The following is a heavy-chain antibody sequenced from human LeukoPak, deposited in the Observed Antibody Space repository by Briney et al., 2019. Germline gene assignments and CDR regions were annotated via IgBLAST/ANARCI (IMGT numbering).Heavy chain of an antibody. V-gene: IGHV3-30*02. Sequence: GGSLRLSCEVSGFTFSRYGMHWVRQAPGKGLEWVAFIRYDGTDKYYVDSVKGRFTISRDNSKNTLSLQMNSLRAEDTAVHYCAKDKTHSNPFSENYYYMDVWGKGTTVTVSS. CDR2: IRYDGTDK. CDR3: AKDKTHSNPFSENYYYMDV. CDR1: GFTFSRYG. J-gene: IGHJ6*03. D-gene: IGHD4-11*01.